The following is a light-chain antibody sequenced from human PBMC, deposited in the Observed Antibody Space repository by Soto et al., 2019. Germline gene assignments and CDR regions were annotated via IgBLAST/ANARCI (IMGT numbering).Light chain of an antibody. CDR2: YAS. CDR3: QQYDNYPLT. V-gene: IGKV1-5*01. CDR1: QSLRSW. Sequence: IPLAQSHATLSASLLDRXGGXDGSSQSLRSWLAWYQQKPGTAPKLLIFYASRLESGVPSRFSGSASGTEFTLTISSLQPDDFATYYCQQYDNYPLTFGGGTKVDI. J-gene: IGKJ4*01.